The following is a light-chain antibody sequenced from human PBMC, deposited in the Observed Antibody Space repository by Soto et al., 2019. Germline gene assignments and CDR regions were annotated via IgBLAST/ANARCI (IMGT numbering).Light chain of an antibody. CDR3: HQRQSWPRT. Sequence: IVFTHSATTLSSFQGHKETLSRRASQAVNTRLAWYQHKPGQAPRLLIYLTSTRAAGIPARFSGSGSETDFTLTISDVEPEDFAVYYCHQRQSWPRTFGQRTKVDI. CDR1: QAVNTR. V-gene: IGKV3-11*01. J-gene: IGKJ1*01. CDR2: LTS.